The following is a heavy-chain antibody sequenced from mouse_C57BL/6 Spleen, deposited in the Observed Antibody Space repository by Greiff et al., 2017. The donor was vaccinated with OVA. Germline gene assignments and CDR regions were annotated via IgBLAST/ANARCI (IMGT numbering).Heavy chain of an antibody. Sequence: QVQLKQPGAELVKPGASVKLSCKASGYTFTSYWMQWVKQRPGQGLEWIGEIDPSDSYTNYNQKFKGKATLTVDTSSSTAYMQLSSLTSEDSAVYYCAMIYGSSPDYWGQGTTLTVSS. CDR2: IDPSDSYT. D-gene: IGHD1-1*01. V-gene: IGHV1-50*01. J-gene: IGHJ2*01. CDR3: AMIYGSSPDY. CDR1: GYTFTSYW.